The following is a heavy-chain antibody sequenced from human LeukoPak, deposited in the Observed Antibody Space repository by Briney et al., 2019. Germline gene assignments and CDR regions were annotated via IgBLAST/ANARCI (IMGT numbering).Heavy chain of an antibody. CDR3: ARDHWNSPYYYYYYMDV. CDR2: IYYSGST. V-gene: IGHV4-39*07. J-gene: IGHJ6*03. Sequence: SETLSLTCTVSGGSISSSSYYWGWIRQPPGKGLEWIGSIYYSGSTYYNPSLKSRVTISVETSKNQFSLKLSSVTAADTAVYYCARDHWNSPYYYYYYMDVWGKGTTVTVSS. D-gene: IGHD1-7*01. CDR1: GGSISSSSYY.